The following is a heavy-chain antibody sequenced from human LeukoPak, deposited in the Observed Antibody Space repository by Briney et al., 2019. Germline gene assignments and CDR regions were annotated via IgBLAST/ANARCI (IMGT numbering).Heavy chain of an antibody. CDR3: ASMTTVTLDDAFDI. Sequence: PGGSLRLSCAASGFIFGSYGMHWVRQAPGKGLEWVALIWYDGSKSHHADSVKGRFTISRDNSKNTLYLQMNSLRAEDTAVYYCASMTTVTLDDAFDIWGQGTMVTVSS. CDR2: IWYDGSKS. V-gene: IGHV3-33*01. J-gene: IGHJ3*02. CDR1: GFIFGSYG. D-gene: IGHD4-17*01.